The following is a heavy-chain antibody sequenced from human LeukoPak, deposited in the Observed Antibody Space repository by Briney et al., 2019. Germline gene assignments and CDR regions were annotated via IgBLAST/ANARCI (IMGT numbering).Heavy chain of an antibody. V-gene: IGHV3-21*01. D-gene: IGHD6-13*01. Sequence: GGSLRLSCAASGFTFSSYSMNWVRQAPGKGLEWVSSISSSSSYIYYADSVKGRFTISRDNAKNSLNLQMNSLRAEDTAVYYCARDSRSSSWEFDYWGQGTLVTVSS. CDR2: ISSSSSYI. J-gene: IGHJ4*02. CDR1: GFTFSSYS. CDR3: ARDSRSSSWEFDY.